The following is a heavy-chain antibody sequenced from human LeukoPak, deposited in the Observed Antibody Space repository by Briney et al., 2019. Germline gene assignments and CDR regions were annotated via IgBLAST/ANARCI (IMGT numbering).Heavy chain of an antibody. Sequence: PSETLSLTCTVSGGSISSSSYYWGWIRQPPGKGLEWIGSIYYSGSTNYNPSLKSRVTISVDTSKNQVSLKLSSVTAADTAVYYCAREYYDSSGYRFDYWGQGTLVTVSS. V-gene: IGHV4-39*07. D-gene: IGHD3-22*01. CDR2: IYYSGST. J-gene: IGHJ4*02. CDR3: AREYYDSSGYRFDY. CDR1: GGSISSSSYY.